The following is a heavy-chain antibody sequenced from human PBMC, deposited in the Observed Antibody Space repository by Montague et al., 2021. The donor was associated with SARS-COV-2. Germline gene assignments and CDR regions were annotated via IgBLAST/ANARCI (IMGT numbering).Heavy chain of an antibody. Sequence: SETLSLTCTVSGGSVNSGGYYWSWIRQPPGKGLEWIGNIYYSGTTNYNPSLKSRVTISVDTSKNPFTLKLSSVTAADTDVYYCARDRTADDYDDYEHAGYSYYYGMDVWGQGTTVTVSS. CDR1: GGSVNSGGYY. CDR2: IYYSGTT. J-gene: IGHJ6*02. CDR3: ARDRTADDYDDYEHAGYSYYYGMDV. V-gene: IGHV4-61*08. D-gene: IGHD4-17*01.